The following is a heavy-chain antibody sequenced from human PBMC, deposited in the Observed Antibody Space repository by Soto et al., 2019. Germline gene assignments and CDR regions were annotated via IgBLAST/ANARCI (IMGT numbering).Heavy chain of an antibody. D-gene: IGHD3-10*01. V-gene: IGHV4-4*02. CDR3: ARVCRGRDYCSYCGMDV. CDR2: IYHSGST. CDR1: GGSISSSNW. J-gene: IGHJ6*02. Sequence: SETLSLTCAVSGGSISSSNWWSWVRQPPGKGLEWIGEIYHSGSTNYNPSLKSRVTISVDKSKNQFSLKLSSVTAADTAVYYCARVCRGRDYCSYCGMDVGGQGTTVTVSS.